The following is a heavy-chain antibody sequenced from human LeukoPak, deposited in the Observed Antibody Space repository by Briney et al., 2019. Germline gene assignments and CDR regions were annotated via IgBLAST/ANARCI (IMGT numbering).Heavy chain of an antibody. J-gene: IGHJ3*02. CDR3: ARGLDIAVVVAATGQAFDI. V-gene: IGHV4-34*01. D-gene: IGHD2-15*01. CDR1: GGSIRSYY. Sequence: SETLSLTCTVSGGSIRSYYWSWIRQPPGKGLEWIGEINRSGSTNYNPSLKSRVTISIDTSKNQFSLKLSSVTAADTAVYYCARGLDIAVVVAATGQAFDIWGQGTMVTVSS. CDR2: INRSGST.